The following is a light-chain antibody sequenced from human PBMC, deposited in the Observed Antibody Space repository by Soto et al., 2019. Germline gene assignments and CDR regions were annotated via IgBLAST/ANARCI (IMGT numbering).Light chain of an antibody. CDR3: RYETNYNTVV. CDR2: DVI. V-gene: IGLV2-14*01. Sequence: QSALTQPDSVSGSPGQSVTISCTGTSSDVGGYDYVSWYQQRPDEAPKLMIYDVIKRPSGVSNRFSGSKSGNTASLTIAGLEDDDEDDYYCRYETNYNTVVFGGGTKLTVL. J-gene: IGLJ2*01. CDR1: SSDVGGYDY.